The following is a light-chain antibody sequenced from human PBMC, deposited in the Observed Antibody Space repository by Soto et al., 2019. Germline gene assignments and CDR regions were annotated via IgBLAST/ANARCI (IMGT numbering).Light chain of an antibody. J-gene: IGLJ2*01. V-gene: IGLV2-11*01. Sequence: QSALTQPRSVSGSTGQPVTISCTGTSSDVGGYNYVSWYQQHPGKAPKVMIYEVSKRPSGVPDRFSGAKSGNTASLTISGIQAEDEADYYCCSYAGSYTLVFGGGTKLTV. CDR1: SSDVGGYNY. CDR3: CSYAGSYTLV. CDR2: EVS.